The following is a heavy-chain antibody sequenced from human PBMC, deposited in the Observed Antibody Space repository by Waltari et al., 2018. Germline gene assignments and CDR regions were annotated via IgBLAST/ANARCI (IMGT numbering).Heavy chain of an antibody. J-gene: IGHJ4*02. CDR3: VKGGWGFGAFYEQH. CDR2: IGWNSGAI. CDR1: GFRFDDYA. V-gene: IGHV3-9*01. Sequence: EVQLVTSGGGLVQPGRSLRLACVGSGFRFDDYARYWVRQRPGKGLGWGAGIGWNSGAIGYADSVRGRFSTYRDNARKSLYLQMGRLRPEDTALYYCVKGGWGFGAFYEQHWGQGIQVTVSS. D-gene: IGHD3-10*01.